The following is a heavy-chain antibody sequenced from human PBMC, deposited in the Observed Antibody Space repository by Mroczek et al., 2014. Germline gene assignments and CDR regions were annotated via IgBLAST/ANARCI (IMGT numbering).Heavy chain of an antibody. Sequence: QVQLQESGPGLVKPSETLSLTCTVSGGSISSYYWSWIRQPPGKGLEWIGYIYYSGSTNYNPSLKSRVTISVDTSKNQFSLKLSSVTAADTAVYYCARVYGAEIDYWGQGTLVTVSS. J-gene: IGHJ4*02. CDR3: ARVYGAEIDY. V-gene: IGHV4-59*01. CDR2: IYYSGST. CDR1: GGSISSYY. D-gene: IGHD3-10*01.